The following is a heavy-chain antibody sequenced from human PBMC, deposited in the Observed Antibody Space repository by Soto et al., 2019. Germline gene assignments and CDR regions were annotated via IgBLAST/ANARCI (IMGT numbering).Heavy chain of an antibody. Sequence: ETRSLTCAVDGGSVNGYYWNWIRQPPGKGLEWIGEINHTGGTHYNPSLKSRVTMSVGTSKNQFSLRLSSVTAAHTAIYYCATRITVFGLLIPPFDHWGQGSQVTVSS. CDR2: INHTGGT. D-gene: IGHD3-3*01. J-gene: IGHJ5*02. V-gene: IGHV4-34*01. CDR1: GGSVNGYY. CDR3: ATRITVFGLLIPPFDH.